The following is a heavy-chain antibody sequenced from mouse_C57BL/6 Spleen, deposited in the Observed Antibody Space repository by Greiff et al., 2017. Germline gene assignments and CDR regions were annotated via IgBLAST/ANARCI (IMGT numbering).Heavy chain of an antibody. Sequence: EVMLVESGGGLVKPGGSLKLSCAASGFTFSSYAMSWVRQTPEKRLEWVATISDGGSYTYYPDNVKGRFTISRDNAKNNLYLQMSHLKSEDTAMYYCARDGTTVEVPPFDYWGQVTTLTVSS. V-gene: IGHV5-4*01. CDR1: GFTFSSYA. D-gene: IGHD1-1*01. J-gene: IGHJ2*01. CDR3: ARDGTTVEVPPFDY. CDR2: ISDGGSYT.